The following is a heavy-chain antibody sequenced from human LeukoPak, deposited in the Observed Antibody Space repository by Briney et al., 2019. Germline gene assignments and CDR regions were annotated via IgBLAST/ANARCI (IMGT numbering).Heavy chain of an antibody. CDR3: ARVGSFCTSTSCYFFDY. D-gene: IGHD2-2*01. Sequence: GESLKISCKGSGYDFTRYWIAWVRQMPGKGLEWMGIIYPGDSDTRYSPSFQGQVTISADKSISTAYLQWSSLKASDTAMYYCARVGSFCTSTSCYFFDYWGQGTLVTVSS. J-gene: IGHJ4*02. CDR1: GYDFTRYW. V-gene: IGHV5-51*01. CDR2: IYPGDSDT.